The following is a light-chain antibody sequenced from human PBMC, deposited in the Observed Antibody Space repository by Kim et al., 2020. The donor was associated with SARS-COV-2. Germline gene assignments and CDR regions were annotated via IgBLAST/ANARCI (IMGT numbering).Light chain of an antibody. CDR3: CSYTTSSTFV. V-gene: IGLV2-14*03. J-gene: IGLJ1*01. CDR1: SSDIGFYNY. CDR2: DVN. Sequence: QSALTQSASVSGSPGQSITISCTGTSSDIGFYNYVSWYQHHPGKAPKLVLYDVNRRPSGVSNRFSGSKSGNTASLTISGLQAEDEADYYCCSYTTSSTFVFGTGTKVTVL.